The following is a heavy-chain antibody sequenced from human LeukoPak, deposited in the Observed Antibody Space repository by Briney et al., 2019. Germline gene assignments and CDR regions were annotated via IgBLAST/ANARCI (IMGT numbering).Heavy chain of an antibody. CDR1: GYTFTGYY. D-gene: IGHD6-13*01. J-gene: IGHJ4*02. CDR3: ARDSGRSSWCAVDY. V-gene: IGHV1-46*01. Sequence: ASVKVSCKASGYTFTGYYMHWVRQAPGQGLEWMGIINPSSGGTNYAQKFQGRVTMTRDTSTSTVYMELSSVRSEDTAVYYCARDSGRSSWCAVDYWGQGTLVTVSS. CDR2: INPSSGGT.